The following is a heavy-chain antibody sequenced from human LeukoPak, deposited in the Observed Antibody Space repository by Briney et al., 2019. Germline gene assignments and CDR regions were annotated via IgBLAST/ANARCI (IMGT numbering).Heavy chain of an antibody. J-gene: IGHJ5*02. Sequence: GSLRLSCAASGFTFSSYGMSWIRQPAGKGLEWIGRMSSSGISTYSPSLKSRVTISIDTSRNQFSMNLNSVTAADTAVYYCAKGAGPPWFDPWGQGTLVTVSS. D-gene: IGHD6-19*01. CDR2: MSSSGIS. CDR1: GFTFSSYG. V-gene: IGHV4-4*07. CDR3: AKGAGPPWFDP.